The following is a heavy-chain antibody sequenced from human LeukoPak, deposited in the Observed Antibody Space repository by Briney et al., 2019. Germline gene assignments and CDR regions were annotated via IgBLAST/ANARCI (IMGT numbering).Heavy chain of an antibody. D-gene: IGHD4-17*01. CDR3: AREGGYGDYIHASDV. V-gene: IGHV4-61*10. CDR2: IYYSGST. Sequence: SETLSLTCTVSGGSISSGSYYWSWIRQPAGKGLEWIGYIYYSGSTNYNPSLKSRVTMSVDTSKNQFSLKLNSVTAADTAVYYCAREGGYGDYIHASDVWGQGTMVTVSS. J-gene: IGHJ3*01. CDR1: GGSISSGSYY.